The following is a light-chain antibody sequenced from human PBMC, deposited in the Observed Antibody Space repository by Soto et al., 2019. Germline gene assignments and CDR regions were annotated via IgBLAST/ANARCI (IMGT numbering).Light chain of an antibody. Sequence: DIQMTQSPSALSASVGDRVTITCRASQNINTWLAWFRQIPGKAPKLLIYDASSLESGVPSRFSDSGSDTDFTLTITNLQPDDVAIYYCQQYYSYSRTFGQGTKLEI. CDR1: QNINTW. CDR2: DAS. CDR3: QQYYSYSRT. V-gene: IGKV1-5*01. J-gene: IGKJ1*01.